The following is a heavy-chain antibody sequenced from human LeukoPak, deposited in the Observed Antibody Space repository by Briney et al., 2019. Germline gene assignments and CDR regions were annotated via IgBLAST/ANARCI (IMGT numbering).Heavy chain of an antibody. J-gene: IGHJ4*02. V-gene: IGHV3-33*01. CDR3: ARSIPAAATGIDY. Sequence: PGRSLRLSCAASGFTFSGYGMHWVRQAPGKGLEWVAVIWYDGSNTYHADSVKGRFTISRDSSKNTLYLQMNSLRVDDTAVYYCARSIPAAATGIDYWGQGTLVTVSS. CDR2: IWYDGSNT. D-gene: IGHD6-13*01. CDR1: GFTFSGYG.